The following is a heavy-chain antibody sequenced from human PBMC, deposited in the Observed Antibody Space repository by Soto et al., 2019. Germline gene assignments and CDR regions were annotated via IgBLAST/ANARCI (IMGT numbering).Heavy chain of an antibody. D-gene: IGHD3-22*01. Sequence: GGSLRLSCAASGFTFSSYAMSWVRQTPGKGLEWVSTLSGSGGTTYYADSVKGQFTISRDNSKSTLYLQMNSLRAEDTAVYYCAKDKGYDSSGYPDYWGQGTLVTVSS. CDR2: LSGSGGTT. V-gene: IGHV3-23*01. J-gene: IGHJ4*02. CDR1: GFTFSSYA. CDR3: AKDKGYDSSGYPDY.